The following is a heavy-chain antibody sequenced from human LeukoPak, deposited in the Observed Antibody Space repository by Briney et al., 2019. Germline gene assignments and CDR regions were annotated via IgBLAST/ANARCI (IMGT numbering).Heavy chain of an antibody. Sequence: PGGSLRLSCAASGFTVSSNYMSWVRQAPGKGLEWVSVIYSGGSTYYADSVKGRFTISRENSKNTLHLQMKSLRAEDTAVYYCARGYYGSGSYYPAFDYWGQGTLVTVSS. CDR2: IYSGGST. J-gene: IGHJ4*02. D-gene: IGHD3-10*01. V-gene: IGHV3-53*01. CDR1: GFTVSSNY. CDR3: ARGYYGSGSYYPAFDY.